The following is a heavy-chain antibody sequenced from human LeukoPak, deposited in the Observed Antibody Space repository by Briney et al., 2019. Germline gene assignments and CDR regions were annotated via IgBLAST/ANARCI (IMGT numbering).Heavy chain of an antibody. J-gene: IGHJ5*02. CDR2: INYSENMDRDNT. V-gene: IGHV4-59*01. CDR1: GGSMSSYY. D-gene: IGHD1-1*01. Sequence: SETLSPTCTVSGGSMSSYYWSWIRQPPGKGLEWIGYINYSENMDRDNTNYSPSLKSRVTMSLDMSKNHCSLNLTSVTAADSAVYYCARGRAGIDRWGRGTLVIVS. CDR3: ARGRAGIDR.